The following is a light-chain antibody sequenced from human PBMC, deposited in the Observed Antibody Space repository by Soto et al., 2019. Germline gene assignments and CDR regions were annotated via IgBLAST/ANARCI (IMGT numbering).Light chain of an antibody. CDR1: QSVSSY. J-gene: IGKJ1*01. Sequence: EIVLTQSPATLSLSPGERATLSCRASQSVSSYLAWYQQKPGQAPRLLIYDASDRATGIPARFSGSVSGKDFNLNISRVEPEDSAVYFCQQYGSSPGTFGQGTKVDIK. CDR3: QQYGSSPGT. V-gene: IGKV3-20*01. CDR2: DAS.